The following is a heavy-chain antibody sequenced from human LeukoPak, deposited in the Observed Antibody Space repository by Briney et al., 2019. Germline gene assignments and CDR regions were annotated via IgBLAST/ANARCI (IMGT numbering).Heavy chain of an antibody. CDR2: MNPNSGNT. CDR1: GYTFTSYD. D-gene: IGHD3-10*01. V-gene: IGHV1-8*03. CDR3: ARVMVRGVINYYYYYGMDV. J-gene: IGHJ6*02. Sequence: GASVTVSFKASGYTFTSYDINWVRQATGQGLEWMGWMNPNSGNTSYAQKFQGRVTITRNTSISTAYMELSSLRSEDTDVYYRARVMVRGVINYYYYYGMDVWGQGTTVTVS.